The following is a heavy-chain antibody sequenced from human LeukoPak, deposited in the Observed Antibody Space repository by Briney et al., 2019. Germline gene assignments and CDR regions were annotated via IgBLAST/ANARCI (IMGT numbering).Heavy chain of an antibody. CDR2: IYYSGST. CDR3: ARQNPITMVRGYYYYYGMDV. V-gene: IGHV4-59*08. CDR1: GRSISSYY. D-gene: IGHD3-10*01. J-gene: IGHJ6*02. Sequence: SEPLSLTCTVSGRSISSYYWSWIRQPPGKGLAWIGYIYYSGSTNYNPSLKSRVTISVDTSKNQFSLKLSSVTAADTAVYYCARQNPITMVRGYYYYYGMDVWGQGTTVTVSS.